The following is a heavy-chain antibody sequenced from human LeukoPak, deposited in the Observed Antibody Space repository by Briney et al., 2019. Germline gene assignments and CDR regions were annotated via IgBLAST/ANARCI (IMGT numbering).Heavy chain of an antibody. CDR1: GGTISSYA. J-gene: IGHJ5*02. D-gene: IGHD6-13*01. CDR2: IIPILGIA. V-gene: IGHV1-69*04. CDR3: ARPLDIAAGEDWFDP. Sequence: GSSVKVSCKASGGTISSYAISWVRQAPGQGLEWMGRIIPILGIANYAQKFQGRVTITADKPTSTAYMELSSLRSEDTAVYYCARPLDIAAGEDWFDPWGQGTLVTVSS.